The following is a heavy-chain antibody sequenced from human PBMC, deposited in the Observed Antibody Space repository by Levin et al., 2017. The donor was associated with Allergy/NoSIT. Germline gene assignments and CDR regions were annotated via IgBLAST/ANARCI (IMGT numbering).Heavy chain of an antibody. V-gene: IGHV4-39*01. Sequence: GSLRLSCTVSGGSISSSSYYWGWIRQPPGKGLEWIGSIYYSGSTYYNPSLKSRVTISVDTSKNQFSLKLSSVTAADTAVYYCARHPITVTTLGEAFDYWGQGTLVTVSS. CDR2: IYYSGST. J-gene: IGHJ4*02. CDR1: GGSISSSSYY. D-gene: IGHD4-17*01. CDR3: ARHPITVTTLGEAFDY.